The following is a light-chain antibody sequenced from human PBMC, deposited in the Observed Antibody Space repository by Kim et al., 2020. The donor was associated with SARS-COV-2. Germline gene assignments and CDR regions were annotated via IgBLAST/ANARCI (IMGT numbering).Light chain of an antibody. Sequence: EIVMTQSPATLSVSPGERATLSCRASQSVSSNLAWYQQKPGQAPRLLIYGASIRATGIPARFSGSGSGTEFTLTISSLQSEDFAVYYCQHYNNWAHDTLGQGTKLEI. CDR1: QSVSSN. V-gene: IGKV3D-15*01. J-gene: IGKJ2*01. CDR3: QHYNNWAHDT. CDR2: GAS.